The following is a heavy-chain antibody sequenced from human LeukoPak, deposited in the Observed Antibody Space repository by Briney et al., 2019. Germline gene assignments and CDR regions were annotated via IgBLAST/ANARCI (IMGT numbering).Heavy chain of an antibody. D-gene: IGHD2-8*01. V-gene: IGHV3-30*02. CDR2: MQYDGSNE. CDR1: GFTFSNYG. CDR3: AKGGSTNVDY. Sequence: GVSLRLSCAASGFTFSNYGMHWVRQAPGKGLEWLTFMQYDGSNEYYADSVKGRFTISRDNSRNTLYLQMNSLRADDTAVYYCAKGGSTNVDYWGQGALVTVSS. J-gene: IGHJ4*02.